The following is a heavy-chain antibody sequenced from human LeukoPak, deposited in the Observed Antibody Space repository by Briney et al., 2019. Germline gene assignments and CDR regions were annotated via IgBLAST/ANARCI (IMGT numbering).Heavy chain of an antibody. Sequence: SETLSLTCAVYGGSFSGYYWSWIRQPPEKGLEWIGEINHSGSTNYNPSLKSRVTISVDTSKNQFSLKLSSVTAADTAVYYCASRVGATGYFDYWGQGTLVTVSS. CDR1: GGSFSGYY. CDR2: INHSGST. J-gene: IGHJ4*02. CDR3: ASRVGATGYFDY. V-gene: IGHV4-34*01. D-gene: IGHD1-26*01.